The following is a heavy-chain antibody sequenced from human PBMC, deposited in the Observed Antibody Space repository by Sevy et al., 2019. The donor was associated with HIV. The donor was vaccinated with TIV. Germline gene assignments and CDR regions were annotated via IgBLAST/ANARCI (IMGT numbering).Heavy chain of an antibody. Sequence: RLSCAASGFIFGSYAMNWVRQAPGKGLEWVAVISYDGSHKYHADSVKGRFTISRDSSKNTLYLQMHSLRTDDTAVYYCARDPGSSWSSFDYWSQGTLVTVSS. V-gene: IGHV3-30-3*01. J-gene: IGHJ4*02. CDR1: GFIFGSYA. CDR2: ISYDGSHK. D-gene: IGHD6-13*01. CDR3: ARDPGSSWSSFDY.